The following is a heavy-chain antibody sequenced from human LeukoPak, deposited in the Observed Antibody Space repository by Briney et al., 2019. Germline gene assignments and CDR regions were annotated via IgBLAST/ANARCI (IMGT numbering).Heavy chain of an antibody. CDR1: GYTFTGYE. CDR2: IIPIFGTA. V-gene: IGHV1-69*13. D-gene: IGHD3-16*01. Sequence: GASVKVSCKASGYTFTGYEMHWVRQAPGQGLEWMGGIIPIFGTANYAQKFQGRVTITADESTSTAYMELSSLRSEDTAVYYCARGRLGILGYYYYGMDVWGQGTTVTVSS. J-gene: IGHJ6*02. CDR3: ARGRLGILGYYYYGMDV.